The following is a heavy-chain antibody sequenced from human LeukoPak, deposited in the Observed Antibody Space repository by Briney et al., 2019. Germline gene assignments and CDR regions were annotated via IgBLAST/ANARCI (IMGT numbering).Heavy chain of an antibody. V-gene: IGHV4-59*08. Sequence: SETLSLTCTVSGGSISSYYWSWLRQPPGKGLEWIGYVYYTGSTNYNPSLKSRVTISIDTSKNQFSLKLSSVTAADTAVYYCATSSDTASAYWGQGTLVTVFS. D-gene: IGHD5-18*01. CDR3: ATSSDTASAY. CDR1: GGSISSYY. J-gene: IGHJ4*02. CDR2: VYYTGST.